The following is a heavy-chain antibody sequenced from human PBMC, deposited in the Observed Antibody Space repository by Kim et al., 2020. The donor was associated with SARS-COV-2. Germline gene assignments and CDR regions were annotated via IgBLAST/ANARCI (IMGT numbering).Heavy chain of an antibody. D-gene: IGHD2-8*01. V-gene: IGHV3-33*01. Sequence: GGSLRLSCAASGFTFSTYGMHWVRQAPGKGLECVAIIWYDGTNKYYADSVKGRFTISRDNSKNTLYLQMNSLRAEDTAVYYCARDDVNNGWLGPWGQGTLVTVSS. CDR2: IWYDGTNK. CDR3: ARDDVNNGWLGP. J-gene: IGHJ5*02. CDR1: GFTFSTYG.